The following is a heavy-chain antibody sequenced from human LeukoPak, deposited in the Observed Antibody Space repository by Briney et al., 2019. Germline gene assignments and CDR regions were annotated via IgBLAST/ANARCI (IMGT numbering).Heavy chain of an antibody. J-gene: IGHJ3*02. CDR1: GFPVSSNY. V-gene: IGHV3-66*01. CDR2: IYSGCST. CDR3: ARDPQYWGRGAFDI. D-gene: IGHD3-16*01. Sequence: GGSLRLSCAAPGFPVSSNYMSWVRQAPGKGLEWLSVIYSGCSTYHADSVKGRFTISRDNSKNPLYLQINSLRAEDTAVYFCARDPQYWGRGAFDIWGQGTMVTVSS.